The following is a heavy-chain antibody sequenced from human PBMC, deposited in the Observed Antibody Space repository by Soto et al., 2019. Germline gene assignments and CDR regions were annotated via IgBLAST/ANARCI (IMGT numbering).Heavy chain of an antibody. V-gene: IGHV4-4*07. CDR3: ARDRYSLVSDYDSSGTYLGAFDI. J-gene: IGHJ3*02. Sequence: SETLSLTCTVSGGSISSYYWSWIRQPAGKGLEWIGRIYTSGSTNYNPSLKSRVTMSVDTSKNQFSLKLSSVTAADTAVYYCARDRYSLVSDYDSSGTYLGAFDIWGQGTMVTVSS. D-gene: IGHD3-22*01. CDR1: GGSISSYY. CDR2: IYTSGST.